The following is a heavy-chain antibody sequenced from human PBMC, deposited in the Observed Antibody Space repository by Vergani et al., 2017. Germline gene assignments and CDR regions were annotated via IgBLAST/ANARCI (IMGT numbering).Heavy chain of an antibody. CDR2: INHSGST. CDR1: GGPFSGYK. CDR3: ARGRGMTTLGGDY. V-gene: IGHV4-34*01. J-gene: IGHJ4*02. D-gene: IGHD3-16*01. Sequence: QVQLQQWGAGLLKPSETLSLTCAVYGGPFSGYKWSWIRQPPGKGLEWIGEINHSGSTNYNPSLKSRVTISVDTSKNQFSLKLSSVTAADTAVYYFARGRGMTTLGGDYWGQGSLVTVSS.